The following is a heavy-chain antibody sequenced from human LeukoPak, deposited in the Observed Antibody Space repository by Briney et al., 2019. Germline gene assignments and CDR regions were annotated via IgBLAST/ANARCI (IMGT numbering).Heavy chain of an antibody. J-gene: IGHJ4*02. V-gene: IGHV5-51*01. Sequence: GESLKISCRGSGYNFTTYWIGWVRQMPGKGLEWMGIIYPGDSDTRYSPSFQGQVTISADKSISTAYLQWSSLKASDTAMYYCARGARIAARPYYFDYWGQGTLVIVSS. D-gene: IGHD6-6*01. CDR2: IYPGDSDT. CDR3: ARGARIAARPYYFDY. CDR1: GYNFTTYW.